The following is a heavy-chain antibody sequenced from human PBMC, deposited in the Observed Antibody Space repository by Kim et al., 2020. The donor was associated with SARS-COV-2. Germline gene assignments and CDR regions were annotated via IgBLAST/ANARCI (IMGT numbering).Heavy chain of an antibody. J-gene: IGHJ3*02. CDR2: IYHSGNT. Sequence: SETLSLTCAVSGSISSSNWWSWVRQPPGKGLEWIGEIYHSGNTNYNPSLKSRVTISVDKSKNQFSLKLSSVTAADTAVYYCARMEDAFDIWGQGTMVTVS. D-gene: IGHD3-3*01. CDR1: GSISSSNW. V-gene: IGHV4-4*02. CDR3: ARMEDAFDI.